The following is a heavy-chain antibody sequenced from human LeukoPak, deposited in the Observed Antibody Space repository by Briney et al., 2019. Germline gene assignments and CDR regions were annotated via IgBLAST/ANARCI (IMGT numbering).Heavy chain of an antibody. J-gene: IGHJ6*02. CDR1: GGTFSSYA. V-gene: IGHV1-69*13. CDR3: ASGSSSWRYFSVRQPNYYYYGMDV. D-gene: IGHD6-13*01. Sequence: SVKVSCKASGGTFSSYAISWVRQAPGQGLEWMGGIIPIFGTANYAQKFQGRVTITADESTSTAYMELSSLRSEDTAVYYCASGSSSWRYFSVRQPNYYYYGMDVWGQGTTVTASS. CDR2: IIPIFGTA.